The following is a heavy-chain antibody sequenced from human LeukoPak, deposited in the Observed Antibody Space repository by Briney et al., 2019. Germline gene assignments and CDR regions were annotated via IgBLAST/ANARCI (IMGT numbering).Heavy chain of an antibody. Sequence: SETLSLTCTVSGGSISSYYWSWIRQPPGKGLEWIGYIYYSGTTNYNPSLKSRVTISVDTSKNQFSLKLSSVTAADTAVYYCAREKNYYDSSGYYYGFDYWGQGTLVTVSS. CDR2: IYYSGTT. J-gene: IGHJ4*02. D-gene: IGHD3-22*01. V-gene: IGHV4-59*12. CDR3: AREKNYYDSSGYYYGFDY. CDR1: GGSISSYY.